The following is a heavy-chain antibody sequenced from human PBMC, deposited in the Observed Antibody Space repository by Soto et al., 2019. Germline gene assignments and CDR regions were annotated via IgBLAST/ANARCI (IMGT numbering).Heavy chain of an antibody. D-gene: IGHD2-2*01. CDR1: GYSFTSYW. V-gene: IGHV5-51*01. CDR2: IYPGDSDT. Sequence: GESLKISCKGSGYSFTSYWIGWVRQMPGKGLEWMGIIYPGDSDTRYSPSFQGQVTISADKSISTAYPQWSSLKASDTAMYYCARGYYSSTSCYDAFDIWGQGTMVTVSS. J-gene: IGHJ3*02. CDR3: ARGYYSSTSCYDAFDI.